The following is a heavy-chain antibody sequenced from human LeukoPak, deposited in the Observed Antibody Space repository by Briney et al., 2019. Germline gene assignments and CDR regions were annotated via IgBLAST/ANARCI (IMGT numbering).Heavy chain of an antibody. CDR3: ARDPYNGAYSEGYYYYYMDV. V-gene: IGHV3-23*01. CDR2: ISGSGGST. J-gene: IGHJ6*03. CDR1: GFTFSSYA. Sequence: GGSLRLSCAASGFTFSSYAMSWVRQAPGKGLEWVSAISGSGGSTYYADPVKGRFTISRDNAKNSLYLQMNSLRVEDTAIYYCARDPYNGAYSEGYYYYYMDVWGKGTTVTVSS. D-gene: IGHD1-1*01.